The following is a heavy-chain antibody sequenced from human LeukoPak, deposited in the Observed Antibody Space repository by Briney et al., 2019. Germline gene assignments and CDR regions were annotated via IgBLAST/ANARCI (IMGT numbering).Heavy chain of an antibody. CDR2: ISSSSSAL. Sequence: GGSLRLSCAASGFTFSTYAMKWARQAPGKGLEWVSYISSSSSALYYADSVRGRFTISRDNAKNSLYLQMNSLRAEDTAVYYCARDNWGPDYWGQGTLVTVSS. D-gene: IGHD7-27*01. CDR3: ARDNWGPDY. V-gene: IGHV3-48*04. J-gene: IGHJ4*02. CDR1: GFTFSTYA.